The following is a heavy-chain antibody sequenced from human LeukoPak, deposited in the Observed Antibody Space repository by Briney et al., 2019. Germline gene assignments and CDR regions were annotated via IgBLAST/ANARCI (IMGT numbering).Heavy chain of an antibody. CDR3: ASQRNDYYDSSGHDY. CDR1: GDYTSNINYY. D-gene: IGHD3-22*01. V-gene: IGHV4-39*01. J-gene: IGHJ4*02. Sequence: PSETLSLTCTVSGDYTSNINYYWGWIRQPPGKGLEWIGSIYYSGSTYYNPSLKSRVTISVDTSKNQFSLKLSSVTAADTAVYYCASQRNDYYDSSGHDYWGQGTLVTVSS. CDR2: IYYSGST.